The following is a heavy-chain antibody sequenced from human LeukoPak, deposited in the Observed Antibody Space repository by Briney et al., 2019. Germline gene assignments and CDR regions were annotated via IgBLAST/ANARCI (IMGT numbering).Heavy chain of an antibody. CDR2: INHSGST. V-gene: IGHV4-34*01. D-gene: IGHD3-16*01. Sequence: PSETLSLTCTVSGGSISSYYWSWIRQPPGKGLEWIGEINHSGSTNYNLSLKSRVTISADMSKKQVSLKLSSVTAADTAVYYCARDEGGGGYWGQGTLVTVSS. CDR3: ARDEGGGGY. J-gene: IGHJ4*02. CDR1: GGSISSYY.